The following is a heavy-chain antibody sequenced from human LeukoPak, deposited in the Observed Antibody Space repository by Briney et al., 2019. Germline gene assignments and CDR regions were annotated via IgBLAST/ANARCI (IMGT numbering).Heavy chain of an antibody. CDR2: IWYDGSNK. Sequence: PGRSLRLSCSASGFTFSSYGMHWVGQAPGKGLEWVAVIWYDGSNKYYGDSVKGRFTISRDNSRNTLYLQMTSLRAEDTAVYYCARVLWFGEVLKGDAFDIWGQGTMVTVSS. CDR3: ARVLWFGEVLKGDAFDI. J-gene: IGHJ3*02. CDR1: GFTFSSYG. V-gene: IGHV3-33*01. D-gene: IGHD3-10*01.